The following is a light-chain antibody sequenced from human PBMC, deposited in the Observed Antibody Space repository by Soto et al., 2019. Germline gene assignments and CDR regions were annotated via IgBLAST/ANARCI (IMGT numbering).Light chain of an antibody. V-gene: IGLV2-18*02. Sequence: QSVLTQPPSVSGSPGQSVIISCSGTSSDVCSYNRVSWYQQPPGTAPKLMIYEVSNRPSGVPDRFSGSKSGNTASLTISGLQAEDEADYYCSSFTSSSTYVFGTGTKVTVL. CDR2: EVS. J-gene: IGLJ1*01. CDR1: SSDVCSYNR. CDR3: SSFTSSSTYV.